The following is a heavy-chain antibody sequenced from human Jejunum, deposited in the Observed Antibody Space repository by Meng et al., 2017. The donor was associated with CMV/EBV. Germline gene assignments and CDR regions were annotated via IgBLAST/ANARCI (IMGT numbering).Heavy chain of an antibody. Sequence: SISSGDYDWSWIRQPPVKGLEWMGFIYYSGRTYYNPSLASRLTISVDTSNNQFSLTLSSVTAADTAVYYCARTQDCSSTSCYTGCDPWGQGTLVTVSS. J-gene: IGHJ5*02. D-gene: IGHD2-2*01. CDR2: IYYSGRT. CDR1: SISSGDYD. V-gene: IGHV4-30-4*08. CDR3: ARTQDCSSTSCYTGCDP.